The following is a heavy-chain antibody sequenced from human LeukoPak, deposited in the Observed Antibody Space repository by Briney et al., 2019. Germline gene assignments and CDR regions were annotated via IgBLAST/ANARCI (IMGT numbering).Heavy chain of an antibody. J-gene: IGHJ6*03. V-gene: IGHV3-23*01. CDR1: GLTFSSYA. CDR3: AKDVGERRITKAMDV. CDR2: ISGSGGST. Sequence: GGSLRLSCAASGLTFSSYAMSWVRQAPGKGLEWVSAISGSGGSTYYADSVKGRFTISRDNSKNTLYLQMNSLRAEDTAVYYCAKDVGERRITKAMDVWGKGTTVTVSS. D-gene: IGHD3-16*01.